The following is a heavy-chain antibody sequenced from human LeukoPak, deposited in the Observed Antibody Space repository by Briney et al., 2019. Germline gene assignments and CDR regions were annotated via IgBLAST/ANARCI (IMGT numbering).Heavy chain of an antibody. CDR1: GYTFTSYY. Sequence: ASVKVSCKASGYTFTSYYMHWVRQATGQGLEWMGIINPSGGSTSYAQKFQGRVTMTRDTSTSTVYMELSSLRSEDTAVYYCARDRSAAPTYYYYGMDVWGKGTTVTVSS. CDR3: ARDRSAAPTYYYYGMDV. D-gene: IGHD2-15*01. J-gene: IGHJ6*04. V-gene: IGHV1-46*01. CDR2: INPSGGST.